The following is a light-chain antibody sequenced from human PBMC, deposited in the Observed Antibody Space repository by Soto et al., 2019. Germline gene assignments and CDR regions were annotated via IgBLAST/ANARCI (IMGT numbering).Light chain of an antibody. Sequence: ILMTQSPATLSVSPGERATLSCRASQSVRSNLAWSQQKPGQAPRLLIYGASTRATGIPARFSGSGSGTEFTLTISSRHSEDFAVYYCQQYTNWPLTVGGGTNVEIK. CDR2: GAS. J-gene: IGKJ4*01. CDR3: QQYTNWPLT. V-gene: IGKV3-15*01. CDR1: QSVRSN.